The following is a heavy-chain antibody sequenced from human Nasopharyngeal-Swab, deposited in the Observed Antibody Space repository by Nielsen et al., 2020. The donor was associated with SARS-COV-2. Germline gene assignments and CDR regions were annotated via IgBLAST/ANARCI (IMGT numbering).Heavy chain of an antibody. J-gene: IGHJ3*02. CDR2: ISDSGST. V-gene: IGHV4-59*08. CDR3: ARHLRRWLQLRPDAFDI. D-gene: IGHD5-24*01. Sequence: SETLSLTCTVSGGSISGFYWSWIRQLPGKGLEWIGYISDSGSTIYNPSLRSRVTISVDTSKNQFSLKLSSVTAADTAVYYCARHLRRWLQLRPDAFDIWGQGTMVTVSS. CDR1: GGSISGFY.